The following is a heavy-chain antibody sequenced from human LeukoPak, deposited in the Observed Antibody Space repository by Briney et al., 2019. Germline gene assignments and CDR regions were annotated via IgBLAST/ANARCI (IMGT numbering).Heavy chain of an antibody. CDR1: GFTVSSNS. Sequence: GGSLRLSCTVSGFTVSSNSMSWVRQAPGKGLEWVSFIYSGSTHYSDSVKGRFTISRDNSKNTLYLQMNSLRAEDTAVYYCARVPRGGDRFDPWGQGTLVTVSS. CDR2: IYSGST. V-gene: IGHV3-53*01. D-gene: IGHD2-21*02. CDR3: ARVPRGGDRFDP. J-gene: IGHJ5*02.